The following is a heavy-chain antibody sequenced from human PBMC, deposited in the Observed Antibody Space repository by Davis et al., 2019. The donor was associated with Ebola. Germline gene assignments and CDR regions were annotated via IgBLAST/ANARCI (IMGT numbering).Heavy chain of an antibody. CDR1: GFTFSSYA. D-gene: IGHD3-16*01. Sequence: PGGSLRLSCAASGFTFSSYAMSWVRQAPGKGLEWVSAISGSGGSTYYADSVKGRFTISRDNSKNTLYLQMNSLRAEDTAVYYCASQGEYSYYYYMDVWGKGTTVTVSS. CDR3: ASQGEYSYYYYMDV. J-gene: IGHJ6*03. V-gene: IGHV3-23*01. CDR2: ISGSGGST.